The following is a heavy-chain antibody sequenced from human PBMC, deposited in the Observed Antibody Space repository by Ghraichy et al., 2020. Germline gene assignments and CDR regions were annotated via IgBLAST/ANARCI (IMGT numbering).Heavy chain of an antibody. Sequence: SETLSLTCAVSGGSISSGGYSWSWIRQPPGKGLEWIGYIYHSGSTYYNPSLKSRVTISVDRSKNQFSLKLSSVTAADTAVYYCARGGDTARPYYYYYYMDVWGKGTTVTVS. CDR1: GGSISSGGYS. CDR3: ARGGDTARPYYYYYYMDV. J-gene: IGHJ6*03. V-gene: IGHV4-30-2*01. D-gene: IGHD5-18*01. CDR2: IYHSGST.